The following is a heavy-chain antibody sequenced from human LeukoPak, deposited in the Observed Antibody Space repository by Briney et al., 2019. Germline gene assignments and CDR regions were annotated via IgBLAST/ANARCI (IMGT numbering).Heavy chain of an antibody. CDR2: IYYAGNT. D-gene: IGHD1-26*01. CDR3: ARRRSTYWFDP. Sequence: SETLSLTCTVSGGSISSSSYYWGWIRQPPGKGLEWIGSIYYAGNTYYNPSLKSRVTISVDTSKNQFSLKLSSVTAADTAVYYCARRRSTYWFDPWGQGTLVTVSS. CDR1: GGSISSSSYY. V-gene: IGHV4-39*01. J-gene: IGHJ5*02.